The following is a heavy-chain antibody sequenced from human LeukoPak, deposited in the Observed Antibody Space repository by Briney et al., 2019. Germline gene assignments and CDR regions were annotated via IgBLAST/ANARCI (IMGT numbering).Heavy chain of an antibody. CDR2: ISGSGGST. J-gene: IGHJ3*02. Sequence: GGSLRLSCAASGFTFSSYAMSWVRQAPGKGLEWVSAISGSGGSTYYADSVKGRFTISRDNSKNTLYLQMNSLRAEDTAVYYWAKIGRGGANTEGAFDIWGQGTMVTVSS. V-gene: IGHV3-23*01. CDR3: AKIGRGGANTEGAFDI. D-gene: IGHD1-26*01. CDR1: GFTFSSYA.